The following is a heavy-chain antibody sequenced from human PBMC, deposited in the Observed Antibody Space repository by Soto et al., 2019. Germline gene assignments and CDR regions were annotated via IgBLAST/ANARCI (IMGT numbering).Heavy chain of an antibody. Sequence: QVQLQESGPGLVKPSETLSLAATVAGASVSDTGFYWSWIRQPPGKGLEWIAYIYSSGSTTYNSSLKRRVTISLDTSKNQVSLNLTSVTSADTAMYYCASTPGYRSLDVWGHGTMVSVSS. J-gene: IGHJ3*01. V-gene: IGHV4-61*08. CDR2: IYSSGST. CDR3: ASTPGYRSLDV. D-gene: IGHD3-9*01. CDR1: GASVSDTGFY.